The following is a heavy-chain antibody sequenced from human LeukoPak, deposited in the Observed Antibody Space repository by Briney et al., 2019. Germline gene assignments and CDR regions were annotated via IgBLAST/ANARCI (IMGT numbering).Heavy chain of an antibody. CDR1: GFSFSSYS. CDR2: ISSSSSYI. D-gene: IGHD5-18*01. Sequence: GGSLRLSCAASGFSFSSYSMNWVRQAPGKGLEWVSSISSSSSYIYYADSVKGRFTISRDNAKNSLYLQMNSLRAEDTAVYYCARGIQLWNGPFDYWGQGTLVTVSS. V-gene: IGHV3-21*01. J-gene: IGHJ4*02. CDR3: ARGIQLWNGPFDY.